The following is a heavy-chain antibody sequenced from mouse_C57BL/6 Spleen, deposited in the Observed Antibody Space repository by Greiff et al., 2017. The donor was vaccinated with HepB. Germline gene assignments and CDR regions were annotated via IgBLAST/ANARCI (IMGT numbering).Heavy chain of an antibody. V-gene: IGHV5-6*01. CDR2: ISSGGSYT. D-gene: IGHD2-12*01. CDR3: AGHKDSNDGYFDD. Sequence: DVLLVESGGDLVKPGGSLKLSCAASGFTFSSYGMSWVRQTPDKRLEWVATISSGGSYTYYPDSVKRRFTISRDNTKNTLYLQMSSLMSEDTAMYYCAGHKDSNDGYFDDWGKGTTVTVSS. J-gene: IGHJ1*03. CDR1: GFTFSSYG.